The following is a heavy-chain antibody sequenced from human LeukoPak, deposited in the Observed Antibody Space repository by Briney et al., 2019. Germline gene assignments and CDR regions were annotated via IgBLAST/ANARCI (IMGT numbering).Heavy chain of an antibody. CDR3: ARAASGYSSSWYVHPFDY. D-gene: IGHD6-13*01. CDR2: INHSGST. Sequence: SETLSLTCAVYGGSFSGYYWSWIRQPPGKGLEWIGEINHSGSTNYNPSLKSRVTISVDTSKNQFSLKLSSVTAADTAVYYCARAASGYSSSWYVHPFDYWGQGTLVTVSS. J-gene: IGHJ4*02. CDR1: GGSFSGYY. V-gene: IGHV4-34*01.